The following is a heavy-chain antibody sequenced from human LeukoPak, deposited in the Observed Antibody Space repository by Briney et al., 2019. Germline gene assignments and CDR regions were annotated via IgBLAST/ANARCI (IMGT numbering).Heavy chain of an antibody. CDR2: IYYSGST. Sequence: PSETLSLTCTVSGDSINSSTFYWGWIRQPPGKGMEWIGSIYYSGSTYYNPSLKSRVTISVDTSKNQFSLKLSSVTAADTAVYYCARPSYSGYDRTPGYFDLWGRGTLVTVSS. D-gene: IGHD5-12*01. CDR3: ARPSYSGYDRTPGYFDL. CDR1: GDSINSSTFY. V-gene: IGHV4-39*01. J-gene: IGHJ2*01.